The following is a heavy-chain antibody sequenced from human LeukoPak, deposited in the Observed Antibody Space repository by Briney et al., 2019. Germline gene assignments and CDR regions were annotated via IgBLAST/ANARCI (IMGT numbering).Heavy chain of an antibody. CDR1: GYSFTSYW. V-gene: IGHV5-51*07. J-gene: IGHJ4*02. D-gene: IGHD6-13*01. CDR3: ARSYGYSSSWYDY. Sequence: GESLKISCKSSGYSFTSYWIGWVHQMPGKGLEWMGIIYPADSDTRYSPSFQGQVTISADKSITTAYLQWSSLKASDTAMYFCARSYGYSSSWYDYWGQGTLVTVSS. CDR2: IYPADSDT.